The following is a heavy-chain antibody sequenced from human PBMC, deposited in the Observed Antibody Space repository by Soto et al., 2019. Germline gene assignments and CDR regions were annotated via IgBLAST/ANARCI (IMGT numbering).Heavy chain of an antibody. Sequence: QVQLVQSGAEVKKPGSSVKVSCKASGGTFSSYAISWVRQAPGQGLEWMGGIIPIFGTANYAQKFQGRVTITADESTSTAYMELSSLRSEDTAVYYCARDRDVDTAMVTSYNWFAPWGQGTLVTVSS. CDR2: IIPIFGTA. CDR1: GGTFSSYA. J-gene: IGHJ5*02. D-gene: IGHD5-18*01. V-gene: IGHV1-69*01. CDR3: ARDRDVDTAMVTSYNWFAP.